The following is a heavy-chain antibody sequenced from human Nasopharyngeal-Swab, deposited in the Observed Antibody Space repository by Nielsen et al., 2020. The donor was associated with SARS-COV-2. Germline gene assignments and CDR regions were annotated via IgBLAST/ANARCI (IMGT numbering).Heavy chain of an antibody. CDR1: GFTFSTYA. CDR2: IDAGGDNT. CDR3: ADPPFSEY. J-gene: IGHJ4*02. V-gene: IGHV3-23*01. Sequence: GESLKISCAASGFTFSTYAMTWVRQAPGKGLEWVSTIDAGGDNTWYADSVKGRFTISRDNSKSTLYLQMNSLRADDTALYYCADPPFSEYWGQGTLVTVSS.